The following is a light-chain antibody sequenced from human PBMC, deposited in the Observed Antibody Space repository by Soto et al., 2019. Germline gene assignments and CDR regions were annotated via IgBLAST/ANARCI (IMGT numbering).Light chain of an antibody. CDR2: DVT. CDR3: GSYTTINTMI. V-gene: IGLV2-14*01. Sequence: QSALTQPASVSGSPGQSITISCAGTSGGVGAYNFVTWFQQHPGKVPKLIIYDVTDRPSGVSDRFSGSKSGNTASLTISGLLAEDEADYYCGSYTTINTMIFGGGTQLTVL. J-gene: IGLJ2*01. CDR1: SGGVGAYNF.